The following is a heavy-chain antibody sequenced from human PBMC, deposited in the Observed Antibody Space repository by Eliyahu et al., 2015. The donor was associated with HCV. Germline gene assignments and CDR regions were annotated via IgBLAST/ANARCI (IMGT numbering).Heavy chain of an antibody. D-gene: IGHD3-16*01. CDR2: INGDGSTT. CDR3: VTPTYDFVWGRYGMDV. Sequence: EEQLVESGGGLVHPGGSLRLACAASGFTFEXFWMHWVRQVPGKGLVWVSRINGDGSTTAYADSVKGRFIVSRDNAKNTVYLHMNSLRVEDTAVYQCVTPTYDFVWGRYGMDVWGQGTTVTVSS. CDR1: GFTFEXFW. V-gene: IGHV3-74*01. J-gene: IGHJ6*02.